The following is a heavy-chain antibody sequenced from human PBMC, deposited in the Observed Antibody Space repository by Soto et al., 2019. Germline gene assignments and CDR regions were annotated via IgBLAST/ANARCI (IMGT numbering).Heavy chain of an antibody. V-gene: IGHV1-69*10. Sequence: ASVKVSCKASGGTFSSYAISWVRQAPGQGLEWMGGIIPIFGIANYAQKFQGRVTITADKSTSTAYMELSSLRSEDTAVYYCASDSSGWPAFDYWGQGTLVTVSS. D-gene: IGHD6-19*01. J-gene: IGHJ4*02. CDR1: GGTFSSYA. CDR2: IIPIFGIA. CDR3: ASDSSGWPAFDY.